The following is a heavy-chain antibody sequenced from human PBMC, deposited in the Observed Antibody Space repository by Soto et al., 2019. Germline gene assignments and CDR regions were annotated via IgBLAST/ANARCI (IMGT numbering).Heavy chain of an antibody. Sequence: EVQLLESGGGLVQPGGSLRLSCEASGVTFNSSAMNWVRQAPGKGLEWVSTISETGGGKFYADSVKGRFTISRDNSKNTLYLQMHSLRADDPAVYFCAIGRRKTSGSNTWFDPWGRGNLVTVSS. J-gene: IGHJ5*02. CDR1: GVTFNSSA. V-gene: IGHV3-23*01. CDR3: AIGRRKTSGSNTWFDP. CDR2: ISETGGGK. D-gene: IGHD3-22*01.